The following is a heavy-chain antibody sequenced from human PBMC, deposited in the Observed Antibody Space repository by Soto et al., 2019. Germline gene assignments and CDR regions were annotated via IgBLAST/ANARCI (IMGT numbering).Heavy chain of an antibody. D-gene: IGHD3-10*01. CDR3: ARFFIRTYYFDY. CDR2: IYHSGST. J-gene: IGHJ4*02. CDR1: GGSISSGGYS. Sequence: SETLSLTCAVSGGSISSGGYSWSWIRQPPGKGLEWIGYIYHSGSTYYNPSLKSRVTISVDRSKNQFSLKLSSVTAADTAVYYCARFFIRTYYFDYWGQGTLVTVSS. V-gene: IGHV4-30-2*01.